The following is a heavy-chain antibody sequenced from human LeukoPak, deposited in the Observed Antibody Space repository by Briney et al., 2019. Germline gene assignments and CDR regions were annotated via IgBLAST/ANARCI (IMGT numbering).Heavy chain of an antibody. V-gene: IGHV3-66*01. CDR1: GFTVSSNY. J-gene: IGHJ6*02. Sequence: GGSLRLSCAASGFTVSSNYMSWVRQAPGKGLEWVSVIYSGGSTYYADSVKGRFTISGDNSKNTLYLQMNSLRAEDTAVYYCAREHLGGRGYYYYYGMDVWGQGTTVTVSS. CDR3: AREHLGGRGYYYYYGMDV. CDR2: IYSGGST. D-gene: IGHD3-10*01.